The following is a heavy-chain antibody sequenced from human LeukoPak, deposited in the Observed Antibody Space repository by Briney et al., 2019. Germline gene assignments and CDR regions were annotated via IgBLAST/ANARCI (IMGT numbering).Heavy chain of an antibody. Sequence: SETLSLTCTVSGGSISSYYWSWIRQPPGKGLEWIGYMYYSGSTYYNPSLKSRVTISVDTSKNQFSLKLSSVTAADTAVYYCVRRMVGAIRPFDYWGQGTLVTVSS. CDR1: GGSISSYY. J-gene: IGHJ4*02. CDR2: MYYSGST. V-gene: IGHV4-59*08. D-gene: IGHD1-26*01. CDR3: VRRMVGAIRPFDY.